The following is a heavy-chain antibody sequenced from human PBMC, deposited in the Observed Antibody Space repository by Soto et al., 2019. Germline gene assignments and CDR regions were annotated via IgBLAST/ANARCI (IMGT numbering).Heavy chain of an antibody. D-gene: IGHD5-12*01. CDR3: ARARLDGYNSFYWFDP. CDR1: GFTFSSYG. V-gene: IGHV3-33*01. Sequence: GGSLRLSCAASGFTFSSYGMHWVRQAPGKGLEWVAVIWYDGSNKYYADSVKGRFTISRDNSKNTLYLQMNSLRAEDTAVYYCARARLDGYNSFYWFDPWGQGTLVTVSS. CDR2: IWYDGSNK. J-gene: IGHJ5*02.